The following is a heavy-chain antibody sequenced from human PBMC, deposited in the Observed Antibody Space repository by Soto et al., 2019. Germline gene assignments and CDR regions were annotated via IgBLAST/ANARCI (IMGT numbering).Heavy chain of an antibody. D-gene: IGHD3-22*01. V-gene: IGHV1-2*04. CDR3: ARFSGDVVIEYGMDV. CDR1: GYTFTGYY. J-gene: IGHJ6*02. CDR2: INPNSGGT. Sequence: ASVKVSCKASGYTFTGYYMHWVRQAPGQGLEWMGWINPNSGGTNYAQKLQGWVTMTRDTSISTAYMELSRLRSDDTAVYYCARFSGDVVIEYGMDVWGQGTTVTVSS.